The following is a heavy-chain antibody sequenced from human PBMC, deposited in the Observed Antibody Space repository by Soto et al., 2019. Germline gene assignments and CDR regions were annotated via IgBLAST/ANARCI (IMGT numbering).Heavy chain of an antibody. V-gene: IGHV3-30-3*01. CDR2: ISYDGSNN. CDR3: ARDPYSTSGYYYMDV. CDR1: GFTFSTYA. D-gene: IGHD6-13*01. J-gene: IGHJ6*03. Sequence: HPGGSLRLSCAASGFTFSTYAMHWVRQDPGKGLEWVAIISYDGSNNYYADSVKGRFTISRDNSRNTLYLQMNSLRAEDTAVYYCARDPYSTSGYYYMDVWGKGTTVTVSS.